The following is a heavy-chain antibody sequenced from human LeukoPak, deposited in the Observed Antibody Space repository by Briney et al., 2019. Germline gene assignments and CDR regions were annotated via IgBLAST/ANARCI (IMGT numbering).Heavy chain of an antibody. Sequence: PSETLSPTCTVSGGSIRPYYWSWMRQPPGKGPEYVGYIFHTGGTNYNPSLGSRVTVSLDTSKNQFSLKLSSVTAADTAVYYCARLGFCRGDNCLDDYWGQGTLVTVSS. CDR3: ARLGFCRGDNCLDDY. D-gene: IGHD2-15*01. CDR2: IFHTGGT. CDR1: GGSIRPYY. V-gene: IGHV4-59*08. J-gene: IGHJ4*02.